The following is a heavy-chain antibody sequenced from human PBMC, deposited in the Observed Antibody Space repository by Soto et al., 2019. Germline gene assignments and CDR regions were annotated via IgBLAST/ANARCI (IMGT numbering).Heavy chain of an antibody. CDR3: ATWHLQEHAYDI. Sequence: EVQLVESGGGLVKPGGSLRLSCAASGFTFSSYSMNWVRQAPGKGLEWVSSISSSSSYIYYADSVKGRFTTSSDSSRTTVYLQMNSLRPDDTVVYSCATWHLQEHAYDIWGQGTIVTVSS. CDR2: ISSSSSYI. V-gene: IGHV3-21*04. CDR1: GFTFSSYS. J-gene: IGHJ3*02. D-gene: IGHD1-1*01.